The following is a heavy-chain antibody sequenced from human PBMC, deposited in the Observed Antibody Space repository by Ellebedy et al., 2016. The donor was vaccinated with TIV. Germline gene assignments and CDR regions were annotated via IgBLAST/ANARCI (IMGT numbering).Heavy chain of an antibody. J-gene: IGHJ4*02. CDR1: GFIFSDYY. Sequence: GGSLRLXCAGSGFIFSDYYMSWIRQAPGKGLECLSYISGSSSDIKYADSVKGRFTISRDNAKNSLYLQMNSLRAEDTAVYYCARVAREFDHWGQGTLVTVSS. CDR2: ISGSSSDI. V-gene: IGHV3-11*05. CDR3: ARVAREFDH.